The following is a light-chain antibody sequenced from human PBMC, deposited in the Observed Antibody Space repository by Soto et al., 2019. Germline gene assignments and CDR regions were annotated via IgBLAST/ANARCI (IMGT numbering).Light chain of an antibody. CDR2: EAT. CDR1: SSDVGSYTF. J-gene: IGLJ3*02. V-gene: IGLV2-23*01. Sequence: QSALTQPASVSGSPGQSITISCTGSSSDVGSYTFVSWYQHHPGKAPKVMIYEATKRPSGVSHRCSGSKSGNTASLTISGLQAEDEGEYYCCSYAGSMTWVFGGGTKLTVL. CDR3: CSYAGSMTWV.